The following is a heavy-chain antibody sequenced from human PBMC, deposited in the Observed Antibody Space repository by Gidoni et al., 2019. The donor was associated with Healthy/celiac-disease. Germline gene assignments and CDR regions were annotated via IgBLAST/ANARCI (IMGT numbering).Heavy chain of an antibody. CDR3: AKTAGRQLEHYYYYGMDV. Sequence: EVQLVESGGGLVQPGGSLRLSCAASGFTFSSYAMSWVRQAPGKGLEWVSAISGSGGSTYYADSVKGRFTISRDNSKNTLYLQMNSLRAEDTAVYYCAKTAGRQLEHYYYYGMDVWGQGTTVTVSS. CDR2: ISGSGGST. J-gene: IGHJ6*02. CDR1: GFTFSSYA. D-gene: IGHD6-13*01. V-gene: IGHV3-23*04.